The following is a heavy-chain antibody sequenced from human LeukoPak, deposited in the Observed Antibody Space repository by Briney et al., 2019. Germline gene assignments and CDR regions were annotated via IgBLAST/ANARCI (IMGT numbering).Heavy chain of an antibody. D-gene: IGHD6-13*01. CDR1: GGSFSGYY. J-gene: IGHJ5*02. CDR3: ARHYYGRYSSSWYVVNWFDP. V-gene: IGHV4-34*01. Sequence: SETLSLTCAVYGGSFSGYYWSWIRQPPGKGLEWIGEINHSGSTNYNPSLKSRVTISVDASKNQFSLKLSSVTAADTAVYYCARHYYGRYSSSWYVVNWFDPWGQGTLVTASS. CDR2: INHSGST.